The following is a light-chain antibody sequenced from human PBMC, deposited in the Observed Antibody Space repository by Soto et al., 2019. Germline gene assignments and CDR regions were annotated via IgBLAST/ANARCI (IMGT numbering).Light chain of an antibody. V-gene: IGLV2-8*01. Sequence: QSVLTQPPSASGSPGQSVTISCTGTSSDVGGYNYVSWYQQHPGKAPKLIIYEVTKRPSGVPDRFSGSKSGNTASLTVSGLQAEDEADYYCSSHAGINNVVFGGGTKVTVL. CDR1: SSDVGGYNY. CDR2: EVT. J-gene: IGLJ3*02. CDR3: SSHAGINNVV.